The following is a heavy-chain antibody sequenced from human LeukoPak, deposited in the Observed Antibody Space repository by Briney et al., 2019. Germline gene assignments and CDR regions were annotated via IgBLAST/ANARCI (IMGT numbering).Heavy chain of an antibody. V-gene: IGHV1-69*13. Sequence: SVKVSCKASGGTFSSYAISWVRQAPGQGLEWMGGIIPIFGTANYAQKFQGRVTITADESTSTAYMELSSLRSEDTAVYYCATHGDTAMVYHAFDIWGQGTMVTVSS. D-gene: IGHD5-18*01. CDR2: IIPIFGTA. CDR1: GGTFSSYA. J-gene: IGHJ3*02. CDR3: ATHGDTAMVYHAFDI.